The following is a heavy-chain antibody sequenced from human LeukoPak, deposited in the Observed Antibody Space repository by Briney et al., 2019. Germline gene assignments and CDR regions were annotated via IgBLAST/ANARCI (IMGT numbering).Heavy chain of an antibody. V-gene: IGHV1-2*02. J-gene: IGHJ3*02. CDR1: GYTFTSYD. Sequence: ASVKVSCKASGYTFTSYDINWVRQATGQGLEWMGWINPNSGGTNYAQKFQGRVTMTRDTSISTAYMELSRLRSDDTAVYYCARDQNYYGSGSYYKRPDDAFDIWGQGTMVTVSS. CDR3: ARDQNYYGSGSYYKRPDDAFDI. D-gene: IGHD3-10*01. CDR2: INPNSGGT.